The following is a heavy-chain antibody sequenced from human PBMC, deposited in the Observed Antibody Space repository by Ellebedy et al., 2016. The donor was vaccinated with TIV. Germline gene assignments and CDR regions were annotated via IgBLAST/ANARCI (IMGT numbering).Heavy chain of an antibody. CDR3: ARDTVTANWGPLFDY. D-gene: IGHD7-27*01. CDR2: IFTSGST. Sequence: MPSETLSLTCTAPGGPISSYSWSWIRQPAGEGLEWIGRIFTSGSTNFNPSLKSRVTMSVDTSKNQFSLKLSAVTAADTAVYYCARDTVTANWGPLFDYWGQGTLVTVSS. J-gene: IGHJ4*02. V-gene: IGHV4-4*07. CDR1: GGPISSYS.